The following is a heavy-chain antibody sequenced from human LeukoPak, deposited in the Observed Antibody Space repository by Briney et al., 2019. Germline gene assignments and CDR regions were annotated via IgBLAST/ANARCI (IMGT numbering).Heavy chain of an antibody. CDR2: IYYSGST. CDR3: ARDRQYCSGGSCYPGWFDP. V-gene: IGHV4-30-4*01. D-gene: IGHD2-15*01. J-gene: IGHJ5*02. CDR1: GGSISSGDYY. Sequence: SQTLSLTCTVSGGSISSGDYYWSWIRQPPGKGLEWIGHIYYSGSTYYNPSLKSRVTISVDTSKNQFSLKLSSVTAADTAVYYCARDRQYCSGGSCYPGWFDPWGQGTLVTVSS.